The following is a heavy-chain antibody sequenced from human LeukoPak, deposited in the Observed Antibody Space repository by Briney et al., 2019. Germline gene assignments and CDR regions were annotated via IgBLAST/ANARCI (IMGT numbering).Heavy chain of an antibody. CDR1: GFTFSSYS. CDR3: AFRGYSSGWYDFDY. J-gene: IGHJ4*02. D-gene: IGHD6-19*01. CDR2: ISSSSSTI. Sequence: GGSLRLSCAASGFTFSSYSMNWVRQAPGKGLEWVSYISSSSSTIYYADSVKGRFTISRDNAKNSLYLQMNSLRAEDTAVYYCAFRGYSSGWYDFDYWGQGTLVTVSS. V-gene: IGHV3-48*01.